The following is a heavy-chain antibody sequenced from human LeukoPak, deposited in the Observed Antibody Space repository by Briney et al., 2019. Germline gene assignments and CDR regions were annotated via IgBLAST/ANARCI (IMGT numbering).Heavy chain of an antibody. D-gene: IGHD6-13*01. CDR3: ASLSSHFDY. J-gene: IGHJ4*02. Sequence: ASVKVSCKASGYTFTGYYMHWVRQAPGQGLEWMGWINSNRGCTNYAQKFQGRVTMNRDTSISTAYMELSRLRSDDTAVYYCASLSSHFDYWGQGTLVTVSS. V-gene: IGHV1-2*02. CDR2: INSNRGCT. CDR1: GYTFTGYY.